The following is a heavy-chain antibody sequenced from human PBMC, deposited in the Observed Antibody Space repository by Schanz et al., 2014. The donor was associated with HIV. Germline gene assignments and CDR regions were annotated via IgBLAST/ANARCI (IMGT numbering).Heavy chain of an antibody. Sequence: QVQLQQWGAGLLKPSETLSLRCAVFGGSLSPYYWSWIRQSPGKGPEWIGEISHGGSPNYNPSLESRVTISIDTSKNQFSQNLRSVTAADTAVYYCARAERFGELLPNYFDSWGQGTLVTVSS. D-gene: IGHD3-10*01. CDR1: GGSLSPYY. V-gene: IGHV4-34*02. CDR2: ISHGGSP. J-gene: IGHJ4*02. CDR3: ARAERFGELLPNYFDS.